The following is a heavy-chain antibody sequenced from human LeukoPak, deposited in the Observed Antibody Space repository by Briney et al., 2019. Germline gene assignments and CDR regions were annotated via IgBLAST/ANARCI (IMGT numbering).Heavy chain of an antibody. J-gene: IGHJ4*02. CDR2: ISSSSSTI. Sequence: GSLRLSCAASGFTFSSYSMNWVRQAPGKGLEWVSYISSSSSTIYYADSVKGRFTISRDNAKNSLYLQMNSLRDEDTAVYYCARDLTYYDILTGYSTHRFDYWGQGTLVTVSS. V-gene: IGHV3-48*02. CDR3: ARDLTYYDILTGYSTHRFDY. D-gene: IGHD3-9*01. CDR1: GFTFSSYS.